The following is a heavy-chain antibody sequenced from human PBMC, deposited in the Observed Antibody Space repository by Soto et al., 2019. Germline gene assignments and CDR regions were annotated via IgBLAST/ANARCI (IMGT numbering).Heavy chain of an antibody. CDR3: ASLYYFDGSGIPYGMDV. D-gene: IGHD3-22*01. J-gene: IGHJ6*02. V-gene: IGHV4-30-4*01. CDR2: IYHSGGS. Sequence: QVHLKESGPGLVKPAQTLSLSCTVSGGSISSGDYYCNWIREPPGKGLEWIGYIYHSGGSCYNPSPKILGIMSRETSMNHCSLKLTSATAADTAVYYSASLYYFDGSGIPYGMDVWGQGTRVTVSS. CDR1: GGSISSGDYY.